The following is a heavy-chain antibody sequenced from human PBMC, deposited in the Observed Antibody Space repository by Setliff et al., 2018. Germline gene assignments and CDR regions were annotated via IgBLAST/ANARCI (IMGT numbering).Heavy chain of an antibody. J-gene: IGHJ6*03. Sequence: VASVKVSCKASGGTFSSFGISWVRQAPGQGLEWMGGTIPIFGTTNYAQKFQGRVTIITDEFTGTAYMELSSLRTEDTAVYYCAREGVDIRSSTDYRYYMDVWGKGTTVTVSS. CDR1: GGTFSSFG. V-gene: IGHV1-69*05. CDR2: TIPIFGTT. CDR3: AREGVDIRSSTDYRYYMDV. D-gene: IGHD5-12*01.